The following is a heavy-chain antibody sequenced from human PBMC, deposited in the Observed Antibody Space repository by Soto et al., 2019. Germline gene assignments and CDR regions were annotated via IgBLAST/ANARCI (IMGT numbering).Heavy chain of an antibody. Sequence: EQLVESGGGVVQPGRSLRLSCAASGFTFINYAMHWVRQAPGKGLEWVALISGDGSNEYYADSVKGRFTISRDNSRNTLYLQMNSLRADDTAVYYCARHLSHLKSGWFDPWGQGTLVTVSS. J-gene: IGHJ5*02. CDR2: ISGDGSNE. V-gene: IGHV3-30-3*01. CDR1: GFTFINYA. CDR3: ARHLSHLKSGWFDP. D-gene: IGHD3-3*02.